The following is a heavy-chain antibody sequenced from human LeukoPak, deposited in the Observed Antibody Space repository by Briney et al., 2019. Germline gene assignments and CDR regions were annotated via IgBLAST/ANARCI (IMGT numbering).Heavy chain of an antibody. Sequence: GGSLRLSCAASGFTFSSYAMSWVRQAPGKGLEWVSAISGSGGSTYYADSAKGRFTISRDNSKNTLYLQMNSLRAEDTAVYYCATSTYYDFWSGYYPDAFDIWGQGTMVTVSS. J-gene: IGHJ3*02. D-gene: IGHD3-3*01. CDR3: ATSTYYDFWSGYYPDAFDI. CDR2: ISGSGGST. CDR1: GFTFSSYA. V-gene: IGHV3-23*01.